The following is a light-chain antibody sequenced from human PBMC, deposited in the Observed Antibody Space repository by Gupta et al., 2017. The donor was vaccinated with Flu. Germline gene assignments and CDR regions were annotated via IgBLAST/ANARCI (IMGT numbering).Light chain of an antibody. CDR3: QIWDTSTDHYV. J-gene: IGLJ1*01. Sequence: SHVVTQAPSVSVAPGQTASIACGENNIGNLVVHWYQQKPGQAPFLVVYDDTERPSGIPARFSGSKSGNMATLTISRVEVGDEADYYCQIWDTSTDHYVFGTGTKVTVL. CDR1: NIGNLV. CDR2: DDT. V-gene: IGLV3-21*02.